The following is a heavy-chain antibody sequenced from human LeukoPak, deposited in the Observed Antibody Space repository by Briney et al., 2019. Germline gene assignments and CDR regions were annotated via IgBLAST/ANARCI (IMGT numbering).Heavy chain of an antibody. CDR2: INPNSGGT. J-gene: IGHJ6*03. V-gene: IGHV1-2*02. CDR1: GYTFTGYY. D-gene: IGHD5-18*01. CDR3: ARDRTSGYSYVYYYYYNMDV. Sequence: ASVKVSCKASGYTFTGYYMHWVRQAPGQGLEWMGWINPNSGGTNYAQKFQGRVTMTRDTSISTAYMELSRLRSDDTAVYYCARDRTSGYSYVYYYYYNMDVWAKGPRSPSP.